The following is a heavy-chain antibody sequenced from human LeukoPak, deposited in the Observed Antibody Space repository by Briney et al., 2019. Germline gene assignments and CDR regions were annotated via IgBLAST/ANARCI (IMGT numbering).Heavy chain of an antibody. V-gene: IGHV3-7*01. CDR1: GFTFSSYW. Sequence: GGSLRLSCAAPGFTFSSYWMSWVRQAPGKGLEWVANIKQDGSEKYYVDSVKGRFTISRDNAKNSLYLQMNSLRAEDTAVYYCARDGRYDFWSGYSAGYFDLWGRGTLVTVSS. CDR2: IKQDGSEK. CDR3: ARDGRYDFWSGYSAGYFDL. J-gene: IGHJ2*01. D-gene: IGHD3-3*01.